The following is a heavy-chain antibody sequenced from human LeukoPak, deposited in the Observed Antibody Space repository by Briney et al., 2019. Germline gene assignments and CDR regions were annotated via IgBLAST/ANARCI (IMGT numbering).Heavy chain of an antibody. V-gene: IGHV3-7*03. Sequence: GSLRLSCAASRFTFSNYGVNWARQAPGKGLEWVASINHNGNVNYYVDSVKGRFTISRDNAKNSLYLQMSNLRAEDTAVYFCARGGGLDVWGQGATVTVSS. CDR1: RFTFSNYG. CDR2: INHNGNVN. D-gene: IGHD3-16*01. J-gene: IGHJ6*02. CDR3: ARGGGLDV.